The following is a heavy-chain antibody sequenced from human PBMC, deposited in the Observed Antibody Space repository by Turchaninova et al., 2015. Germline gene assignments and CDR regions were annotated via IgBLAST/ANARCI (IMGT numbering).Heavy chain of an antibody. CDR2: TSADNSDI. V-gene: IGHV1-18*01. D-gene: IGHD4-17*01. CDR3: ARDFVSDYVYDY. Sequence: QIQLVQSGTEGKKPGDSVKVYCQASGYTFRNYGISWVRQAPGQGHEWMGGTSADNSDIKYVPKFQGRVTMTTDTSTSTAYMELRDLRSDDTAVYFCARDFVSDYVYDYWGQGTLVTVSS. CDR1: GYTFRNYG. J-gene: IGHJ4*02.